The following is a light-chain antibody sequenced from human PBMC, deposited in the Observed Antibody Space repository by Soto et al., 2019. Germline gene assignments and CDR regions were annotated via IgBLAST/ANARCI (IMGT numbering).Light chain of an antibody. CDR3: SSFTSSSTWV. J-gene: IGLJ3*02. Sequence: QSAPTQPASVSGSPGQSITISCTGTSSDVGGYNYVSWYQQHPGKAPKVMIYEVNNRPSGVSNRFSGSKSGNTASLTISGLQAEDEADYYCSSFTSSSTWVIGGGTKLTVL. CDR1: SSDVGGYNY. V-gene: IGLV2-14*01. CDR2: EVN.